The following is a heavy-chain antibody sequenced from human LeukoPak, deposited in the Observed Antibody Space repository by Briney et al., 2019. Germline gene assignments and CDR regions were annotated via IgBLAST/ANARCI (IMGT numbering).Heavy chain of an antibody. CDR1: GFAFNDHW. J-gene: IGHJ5*02. V-gene: IGHV3-7*01. CDR2: INQDESKK. D-gene: IGHD6-6*01. Sequence: GGSLRLSCAASGFAFNDHWMIWVRQAPGKGLEWVANINQDESKKYYVDSVEGRFTISRDNAKNSLYLQMNSLRAEDTAVYYCAISTYSSSPSWGQGTLVTVSS. CDR3: AISTYSSSPS.